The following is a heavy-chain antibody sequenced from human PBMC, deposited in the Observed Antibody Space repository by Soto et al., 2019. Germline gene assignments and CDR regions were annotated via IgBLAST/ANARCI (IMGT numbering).Heavy chain of an antibody. V-gene: IGHV3-15*07. D-gene: IGHD3-3*01. Sequence: EVQLVESGGGLVKPGGSLRLSCAASGLIFSNAWMNWVRQAPGKGLEWVGRIKSKTDGGTTDYTAPVKGRFTISRDDSKHPPNLQMNSRKTEDQAVYYCSARYDFWSDYPQVAPDYWGQGTLVTVSS. J-gene: IGHJ4*02. CDR3: SARYDFWSDYPQVAPDY. CDR1: GLIFSNAW. CDR2: IKSKTDGGTT.